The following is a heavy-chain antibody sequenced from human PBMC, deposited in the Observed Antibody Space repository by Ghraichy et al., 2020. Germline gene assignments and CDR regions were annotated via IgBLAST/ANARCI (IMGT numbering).Heavy chain of an antibody. CDR3: AKGSALEDYYYYYMDV. D-gene: IGHD1-1*01. CDR1: GFTFSSYA. Sequence: GGSLRLSCAASGFTFSSYAMSWVRQAPGKGLEWVSAISGSGGSTYYADSVKGRFTISRDNSKNTLYLQMNSLRAEDTAVYYCAKGSALEDYYYYYMDVWGKGTTVTVSS. J-gene: IGHJ6*03. V-gene: IGHV3-23*01. CDR2: ISGSGGST.